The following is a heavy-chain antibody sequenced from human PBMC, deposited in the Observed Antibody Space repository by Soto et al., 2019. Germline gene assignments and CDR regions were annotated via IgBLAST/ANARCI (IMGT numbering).Heavy chain of an antibody. CDR1: GGSISSYY. D-gene: IGHD3-22*01. CDR3: ARAHYYDSSGYSDY. Sequence: PSLSCTVSGGSISSYYWSWIRQPAGKGLEWIGRIYTSGSTNYNPSLKSRVTMSVDTSKNQFSLKLSSVTAADTAVYYCARAHYYDSSGYSDYWGQGTLVTVSS. J-gene: IGHJ4*02. CDR2: IYTSGST. V-gene: IGHV4-4*07.